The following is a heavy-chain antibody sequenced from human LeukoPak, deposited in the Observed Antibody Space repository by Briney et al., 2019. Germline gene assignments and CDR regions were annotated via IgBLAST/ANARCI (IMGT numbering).Heavy chain of an antibody. V-gene: IGHV4-39*07. CDR1: GGSISSSSYY. D-gene: IGHD3-10*01. CDR2: IYYSGST. Sequence: SETLSLTRTVSGGSISSSSYYWGWIRQPPGKGLEWIGSIYYSGSTYYNPSLKSRVTISVDTSKNQFSLKLSSVTAADTAVYYCARDPYYYGSGSSLSRGAFDIWGQGTMVTVSS. CDR3: ARDPYYYGSGSSLSRGAFDI. J-gene: IGHJ3*02.